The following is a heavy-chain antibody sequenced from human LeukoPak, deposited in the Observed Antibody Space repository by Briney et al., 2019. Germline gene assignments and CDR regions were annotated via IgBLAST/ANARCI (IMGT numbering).Heavy chain of an antibody. CDR2: ISGSGGST. CDR1: GFTFSTYA. J-gene: IGHJ4*02. V-gene: IGHV3-23*01. Sequence: GGSLRLSCAASGFTFSTYAMSWVRQAAGKGLEWVSGISGSGGSTYYADSAKGGFTISRDNSKNTLYLQMNSLRAEDTSVYYCAKDRDHSGYNPEGFDYWGQGTLVTVSS. CDR3: AKDRDHSGYNPEGFDY. D-gene: IGHD3-22*01.